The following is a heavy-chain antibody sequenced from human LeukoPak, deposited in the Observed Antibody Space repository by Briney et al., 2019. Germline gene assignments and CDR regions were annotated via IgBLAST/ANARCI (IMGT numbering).Heavy chain of an antibody. D-gene: IGHD6-6*01. Sequence: GGSLRLSCVASGFIFSNYGMHWVRQAPGKGLEWVAFIRYVGNNKYYTDSVKGRFTISRDNSMSTLYLQMNSLRAEDMAVYYCAKGGPYSGSSVGDYWGQGTLVTVSS. CDR2: IRYVGNNK. CDR3: AKGGPYSGSSVGDY. J-gene: IGHJ4*02. CDR1: GFIFSNYG. V-gene: IGHV3-30*02.